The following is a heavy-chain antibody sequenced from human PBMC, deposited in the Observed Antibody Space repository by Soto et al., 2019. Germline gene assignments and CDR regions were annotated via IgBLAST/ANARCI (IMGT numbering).Heavy chain of an antibody. V-gene: IGHV3-9*01. CDR2: ITWNSGII. CDR3: AKDQGYSTSYYGYDDL. J-gene: IGHJ2*01. CDR1: GLTFDDYA. D-gene: IGHD6-13*01. Sequence: EVQLVESGGGLVQPGRSLRLSCAASGLTFDDYAMHWVRQPPGKGLEWVSGITWNSGIIGYADSVKGRFTISRDNAKNSLYLQMNSLRPEDTALYYCAKDQGYSTSYYGYDDLWGRGTLVTVSS.